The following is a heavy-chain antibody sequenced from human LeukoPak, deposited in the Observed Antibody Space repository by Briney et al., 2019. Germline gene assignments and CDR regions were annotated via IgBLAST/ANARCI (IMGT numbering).Heavy chain of an antibody. CDR3: ARVFGGWHQATQVTYYFDY. J-gene: IGHJ4*02. CDR1: IDSMTSYY. D-gene: IGHD6-19*01. Sequence: SETLSLTCTVSIDSMTSYYWGWIRQPAGKGLEWIGRIITGGRTVYNSSLKGRVTMSLDTSKNQLSLKLNFVTAADTAVYYCARVFGGWHQATQVTYYFDYWGQGTLVTVSS. CDR2: IITGGRT. V-gene: IGHV4-4*07.